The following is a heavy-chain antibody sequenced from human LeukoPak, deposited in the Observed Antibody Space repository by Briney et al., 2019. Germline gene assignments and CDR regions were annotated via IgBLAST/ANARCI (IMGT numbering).Heavy chain of an antibody. CDR3: ARGIAVAGYYYYMDV. V-gene: IGHV3-48*01. Sequence: GGSLRLSCAASGFTFSRYSMNWVRQAPGKGLEWVSYISSSSRTIHYADSVKGRFTISRDNAKNSLYLQMNSLRAEDTAVYYCARGIAVAGYYYYMDVWGKGTTVTVSS. J-gene: IGHJ6*03. D-gene: IGHD6-19*01. CDR1: GFTFSRYS. CDR2: ISSSSRTI.